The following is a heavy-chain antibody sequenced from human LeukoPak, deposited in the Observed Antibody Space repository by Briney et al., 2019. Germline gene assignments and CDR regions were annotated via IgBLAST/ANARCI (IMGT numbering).Heavy chain of an antibody. Sequence: GGSLRLSCVASGFTFSSYAMHWVRQAPGRGLEWVSYISSSGSTIYYADSVKGRFTISRDNAKNSLYLQMNSLRAEDTAVYYCAELGITMIGGVWGKGTTVTISS. D-gene: IGHD3-10*02. J-gene: IGHJ6*04. CDR3: AELGITMIGGV. V-gene: IGHV3-48*03. CDR1: GFTFSSYA. CDR2: ISSSGSTI.